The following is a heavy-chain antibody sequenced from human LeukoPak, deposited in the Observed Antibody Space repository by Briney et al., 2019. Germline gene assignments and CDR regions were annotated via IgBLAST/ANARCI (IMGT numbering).Heavy chain of an antibody. Sequence: ASVKVSCKASGYTITGYYMHWVRQAPGQGLEWMGRINPDSGGTNYAQKFQGWVTLTRDTSTSTAYMELRSLRSDDTAVYYCARDLRLKTSPYYGADYWGQGTLVTVSS. CDR2: INPDSGGT. J-gene: IGHJ4*02. D-gene: IGHD4-17*01. CDR3: ARDLRLKTSPYYGADY. CDR1: GYTITGYY. V-gene: IGHV1-2*04.